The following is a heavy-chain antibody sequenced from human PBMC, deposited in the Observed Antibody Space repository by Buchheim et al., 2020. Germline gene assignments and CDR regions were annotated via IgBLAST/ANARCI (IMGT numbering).Heavy chain of an antibody. V-gene: IGHV4-31*03. CDR3: ARGQLPVPRSGYYFDY. CDR1: GGSISSGTYY. CDR2: IYRSGNT. Sequence: QVQLQESGPGLVKPSQTLSLTCTVSGGSISSGTYYWTWIRQHPGKGLEWIGSIYRSGNTYYNPSLKSRLTISVDTSKSHFSLKLSSVTVADTAVYYCARGQLPVPRSGYYFDYWGQGTL. J-gene: IGHJ4*02. D-gene: IGHD2-2*01.